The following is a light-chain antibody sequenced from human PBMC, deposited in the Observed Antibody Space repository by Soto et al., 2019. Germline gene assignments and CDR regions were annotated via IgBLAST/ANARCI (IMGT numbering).Light chain of an antibody. CDR2: SNR. CDR3: ATWDDSLNRWL. CDR1: SSNIGRNF. J-gene: IGLJ3*02. Sequence: QSVLTQPPSASGTPGQSVTISCSGSSSNIGRNFVNWYQQVPGMAPKVLIYSNRQRPSGVPDRFSGSKSGTSGSLAISGLQSEDEADYYCATWDDSLNRWLFGGGTKLTVL. V-gene: IGLV1-44*01.